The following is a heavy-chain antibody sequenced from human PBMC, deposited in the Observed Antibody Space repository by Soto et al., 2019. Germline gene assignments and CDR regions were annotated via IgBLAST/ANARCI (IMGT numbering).Heavy chain of an antibody. Sequence: SETLSLTCTVSGGSISSGDYYWSWIRQPPGKGLEWIGYIYYSGSTYYNPSLKSRVTISVDTSKNQFSLKLSSVTAADTAVYYCARDQVGIFLAMGRSYGMDVRAQRTTVPVSS. CDR3: ARDQVGIFLAMGRSYGMDV. D-gene: IGHD3-3*01. CDR1: GGSISSGDYY. CDR2: IYYSGST. J-gene: IGHJ6*02. V-gene: IGHV4-30-4*02.